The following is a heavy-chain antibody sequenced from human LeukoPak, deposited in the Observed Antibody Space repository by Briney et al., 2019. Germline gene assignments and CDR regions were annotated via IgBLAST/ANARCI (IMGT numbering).Heavy chain of an antibody. CDR1: GFTFSSYG. V-gene: IGHV3-23*01. Sequence: GGSLRLSCAASGFTFSSYGMNWVRQAPGKGLEWVSAISGSGGSTYYADSVKGRFTISRDNSKNTLYLQMNSLRAEDTALYYCAKDMGYYDSSGCFDYWGQGTLVTVSS. D-gene: IGHD3-22*01. CDR3: AKDMGYYDSSGCFDY. J-gene: IGHJ4*02. CDR2: ISGSGGST.